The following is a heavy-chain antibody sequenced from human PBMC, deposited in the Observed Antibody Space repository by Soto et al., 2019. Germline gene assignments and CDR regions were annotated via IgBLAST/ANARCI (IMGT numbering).Heavy chain of an antibody. J-gene: IGHJ4*02. D-gene: IGHD6-13*01. CDR3: AREDSSSYPYYFDY. CDR2: IYTSGST. V-gene: IGHV4-4*07. CDR1: RRSIMSHY. Sequence: SETLSLTCTFSRRSIMSHYRSCIRQPAGKGLEWIGRIYTSGSTNYNPSLKSRFTMSVDTSKNQFSLKLSSVTAADTAVYYCAREDSSSYPYYFDYWGQGTLVTVS.